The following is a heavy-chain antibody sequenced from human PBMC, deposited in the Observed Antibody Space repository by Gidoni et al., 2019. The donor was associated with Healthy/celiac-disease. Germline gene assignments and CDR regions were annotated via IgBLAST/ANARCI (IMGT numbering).Heavy chain of an antibody. J-gene: IGHJ5*02. V-gene: IGHV4-61*01. CDR3: ARGARNWFDP. CDR2: IYYSGST. CDR1: GGSVSSGSYY. Sequence: QVQLQESGPGLVKPSETLSPTCTVSGGSVSSGSYYWSWIRQPPGKGLEWIGYIYYSGSTNYNPSLKSRVTISVDTSKNQFSLKLSSVTAADTAVYYCARGARNWFDPWGQGTLVTVSS.